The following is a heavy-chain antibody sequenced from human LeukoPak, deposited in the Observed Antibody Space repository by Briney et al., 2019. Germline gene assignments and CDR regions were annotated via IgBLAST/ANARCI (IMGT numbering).Heavy chain of an antibody. J-gene: IGHJ4*02. D-gene: IGHD3-10*01. Sequence: PSETLSLTCTVSGGSLSSHYWGWIRQPPGKGLEWIGYIYYSGSANYNPSLKSRVTMSVDTSENQFSLKLSSVSAADTAVYYCARGSRTPDYWGQGTLVTVSS. CDR3: ARGSRTPDY. V-gene: IGHV4-59*11. CDR1: GGSLSSHY. CDR2: IYYSGSA.